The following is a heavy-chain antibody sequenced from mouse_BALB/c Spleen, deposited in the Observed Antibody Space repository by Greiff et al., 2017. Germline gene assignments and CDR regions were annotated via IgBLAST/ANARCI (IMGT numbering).Heavy chain of an antibody. CDR3: ARGGYDGYYGY. V-gene: IGHV3-6*02. J-gene: IGHJ2*01. CDR2: ISYDGSN. Sequence: EVQLQESGPGLVKPSQSLSLTCSVTGYSITSGYYWNWIRQFPGNKLEWMGYISYDGSNNYNPSLKNRISITRDTSKNQFFLKLNSVTTEDTATYYCARGGYDGYYGYWGQGTTLTVSS. CDR1: GYSITSGYY. D-gene: IGHD2-3*01.